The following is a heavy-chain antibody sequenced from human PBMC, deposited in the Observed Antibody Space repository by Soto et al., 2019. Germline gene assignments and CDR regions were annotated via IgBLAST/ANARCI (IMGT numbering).Heavy chain of an antibody. J-gene: IGHJ6*02. Sequence: SETLSLTCSVSCASIRSYYRHRIRQPPGKGLEWIGRIYSDGTTNYSPSLKSRVTMSLDTSKDQFSLHLNSVTAADTAVYYCSRVGCSNSKCYTRGMDVWGQGTTVTVSS. D-gene: IGHD2-2*01. CDR2: IYSDGTT. V-gene: IGHV4-4*07. CDR1: CASIRSYY. CDR3: SRVGCSNSKCYTRGMDV.